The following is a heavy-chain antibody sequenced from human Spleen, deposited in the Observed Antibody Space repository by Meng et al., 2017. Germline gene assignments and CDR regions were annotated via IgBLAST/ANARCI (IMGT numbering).Heavy chain of an antibody. CDR1: YGSFSGHY. Sequence: QVRLPRWGAGLLKPSETLSLTCGVYYGSFSGHYWSWIRQPPGKGLEWIGEINQSGSTTYNPSLKSRVTMSVDTSKNQFSLSLRSVTAADTAVYFCARTPGLRWTPKIDQWGLGTLVTVSS. J-gene: IGHJ4*02. CDR3: ARTPGLRWTPKIDQ. CDR2: INQSGST. D-gene: IGHD4-23*01. V-gene: IGHV4-34*01.